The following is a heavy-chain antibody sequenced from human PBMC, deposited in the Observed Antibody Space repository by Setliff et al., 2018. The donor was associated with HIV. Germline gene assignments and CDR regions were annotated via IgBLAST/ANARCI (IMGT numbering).Heavy chain of an antibody. CDR3: ARGLSFYDPGGFDY. D-gene: IGHD3-22*01. Sequence: PSETLSLTCTVSGGSISSGGYYWSWIRQPPGKGLEWIGYIYTSGSTNYNPSLKSRVTMSVDTSKNQFSLKLSSVTAADTAVYYCARGLSFYDPGGFDYWGQGTLVTVSS. J-gene: IGHJ4*02. CDR2: IYTSGST. CDR1: GGSISSGGYY. V-gene: IGHV4-61*08.